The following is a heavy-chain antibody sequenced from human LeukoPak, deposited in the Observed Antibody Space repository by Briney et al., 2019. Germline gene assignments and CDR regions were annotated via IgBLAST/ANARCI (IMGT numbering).Heavy chain of an antibody. CDR3: AREDAIAAAPDY. D-gene: IGHD6-13*01. J-gene: IGHJ4*02. Sequence: ASVKVSCKASGYTFTGYYMHWVRQAPGQGLEWMGWINPNSGGTNYAQKFQGRVTMTRDTSISTAYMELSRLRSDDTAVYYCAREDAIAAAPDYWGQGTLVTVSS. V-gene: IGHV1-2*02. CDR1: GYTFTGYY. CDR2: INPNSGGT.